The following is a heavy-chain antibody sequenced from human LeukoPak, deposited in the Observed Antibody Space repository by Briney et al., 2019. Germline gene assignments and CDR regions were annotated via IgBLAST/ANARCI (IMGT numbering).Heavy chain of an antibody. Sequence: GGSLRLSCSASGFTFSSYAMSWVRQAPGKGLEWVSAISGSGGSTYYADSVKGRFTISRDNSKNTLYLQMNSLRAEDTAVYYCAKGYRGYGGITNPYFDYWGQGTLVTVSS. V-gene: IGHV3-23*01. CDR1: GFTFSSYA. CDR3: AKGYRGYGGITNPYFDY. D-gene: IGHD4-23*01. CDR2: ISGSGGST. J-gene: IGHJ4*02.